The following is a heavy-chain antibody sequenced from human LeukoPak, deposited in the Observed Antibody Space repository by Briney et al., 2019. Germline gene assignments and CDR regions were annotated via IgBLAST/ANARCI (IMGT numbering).Heavy chain of an antibody. V-gene: IGHV3-48*02. CDR3: ASSGSFRFDY. Sequence: GGSLRLSCAASGFTFSSYSMNWVRQAPGKGLEWVSHITASGTAMFYADSVKGRFTISRDNAKNSLYLQMNSLRDEDTAVYYCASSGSFRFDYWGQGTLVTVSS. J-gene: IGHJ4*02. CDR2: ITASGTAM. D-gene: IGHD1-26*01. CDR1: GFTFSSYS.